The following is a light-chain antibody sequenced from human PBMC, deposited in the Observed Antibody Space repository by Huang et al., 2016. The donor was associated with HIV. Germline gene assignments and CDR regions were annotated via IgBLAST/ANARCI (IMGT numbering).Light chain of an antibody. CDR3: QQYNNWPKT. V-gene: IGKV3-15*01. CDR1: QSVGSD. J-gene: IGKJ1*01. CDR2: GTS. Sequence: EIVMTQSPATLSVSQGERATLSCRASQSVGSDLAWYQQKPGQAPRLLIFGTSTTATGIPARFSGSGSGTEFTLTISSLQSEDFAVYYCQQYNNWPKTFGQGTKVEIK.